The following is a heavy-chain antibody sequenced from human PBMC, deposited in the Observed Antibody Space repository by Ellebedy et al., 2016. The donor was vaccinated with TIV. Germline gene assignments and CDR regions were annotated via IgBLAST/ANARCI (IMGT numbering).Heavy chain of an antibody. V-gene: IGHV3-49*03. CDR3: ARDQRYDGSGSYYNWYFDL. D-gene: IGHD3-10*01. J-gene: IGHJ2*01. Sequence: GGSLRLSCTASGFTFGDYFMSWFRQAPGKGLEWVGFIRSNAYGGTTEYAASVRGRFTISRDDSKSIAYLQMNNLKNEDTAMYYCARDQRYDGSGSYYNWYFDLWGRGSLVTVSS. CDR2: IRSNAYGGTT. CDR1: GFTFGDYF.